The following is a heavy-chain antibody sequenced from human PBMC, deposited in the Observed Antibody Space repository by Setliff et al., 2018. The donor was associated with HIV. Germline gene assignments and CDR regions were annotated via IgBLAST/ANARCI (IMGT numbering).Heavy chain of an antibody. CDR1: GGSISTSNYY. V-gene: IGHV4-39*07. CDR3: ARQGNIVVVTSFDY. D-gene: IGHD2-21*02. J-gene: IGHJ4*02. CDR2: VDYTGST. Sequence: SETLSLTCTVSGGSISTSNYYWGWVRQPPGKGLEWVGNVDYTGSTYYNPSLKSRVTISVDTSKNQSSLRLNSVTAADTAVYYCARQGNIVVVTSFDYWGQGTLVTVSS.